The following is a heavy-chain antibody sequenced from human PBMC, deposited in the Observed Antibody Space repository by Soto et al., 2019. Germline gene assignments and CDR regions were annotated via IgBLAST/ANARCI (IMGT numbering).Heavy chain of an antibody. CDR2: ISGSGGST. V-gene: IGHV3-23*01. D-gene: IGHD6-19*01. CDR1: GFTFSSYA. CDR3: AKSQIEVAGTPNWFDP. J-gene: IGHJ5*02. Sequence: PGGSLRLSCAASGFTFSSYAMSWVRQAPGKGLEWVSAISGSGGSTYYADSVKGRFTISRDNSKNTLYLQMNSLRAEDTAVYYCAKSQIEVAGTPNWFDPWGQGNLVTVSS.